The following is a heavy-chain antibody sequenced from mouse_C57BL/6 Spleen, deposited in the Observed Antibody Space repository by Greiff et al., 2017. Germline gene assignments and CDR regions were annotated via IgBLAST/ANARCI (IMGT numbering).Heavy chain of an antibody. CDR3: ARHGRDGYHPLYAMDY. Sequence: VKLMESGAELVKPGASVKLSCKASGYTFTEYTIHWVKQRPGQGLEWIGWFYPGSGSIKYNEKFKDKATLTADKSSSTVYMELSRLTSEDSAVYFCARHGRDGYHPLYAMDYWGQGTSVTVSS. CDR1: GYTFTEYT. V-gene: IGHV1-62-2*01. D-gene: IGHD2-3*01. CDR2: FYPGSGSI. J-gene: IGHJ4*01.